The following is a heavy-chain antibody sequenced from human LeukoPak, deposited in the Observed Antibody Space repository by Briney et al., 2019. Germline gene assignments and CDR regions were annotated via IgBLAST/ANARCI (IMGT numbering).Heavy chain of an antibody. CDR2: IHPRGDTT. J-gene: IGHJ5*01. CDR3: AREGGPDYYDSSAKNWFDC. D-gene: IGHD3-22*01. CDR1: GYTFTSYY. Sequence: ASVKVSCKASGYTFTSYYIHWVRQAPGQGLEWMGVIHPRGDTTTYAQKFQGRVALTRDTSTSTVYMDLYGLRSEDTAVYYCAREGGPDYYDSSAKNWFDCWGQGTLVTVSS. V-gene: IGHV1-46*01.